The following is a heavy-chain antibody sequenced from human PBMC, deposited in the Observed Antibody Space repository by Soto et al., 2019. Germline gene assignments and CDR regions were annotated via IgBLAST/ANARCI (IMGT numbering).Heavy chain of an antibody. Sequence: SETLSLTCTVSGGSISSGGYYWSWIRQHPGKGLEWIGYIYYSGSTYYNPSLKSRVTISVDTSKNQFSLKLSSVTAADTAVYYCARVETFMAPDYWGQGTLVTVSS. J-gene: IGHJ4*02. CDR3: ARVETFMAPDY. D-gene: IGHD3-10*01. CDR1: GGSISSGGYY. V-gene: IGHV4-31*03. CDR2: IYYSGST.